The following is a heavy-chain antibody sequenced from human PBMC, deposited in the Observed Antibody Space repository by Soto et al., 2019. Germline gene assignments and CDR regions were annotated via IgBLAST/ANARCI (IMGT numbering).Heavy chain of an antibody. Sequence: EVQLLESGGGLVQPGGSLRLPCAASGFTFSSYAMSWVRQAPGKGLEWVSVISGSGGSTYYADSVKDRFTISRDNSKNTLYLQMNSLRAEGTAVYYCARRASGWFFDYWGQGTLVTVSS. CDR1: GFTFSSYA. D-gene: IGHD6-19*01. CDR3: ARRASGWFFDY. J-gene: IGHJ4*02. V-gene: IGHV3-23*01. CDR2: ISGSGGST.